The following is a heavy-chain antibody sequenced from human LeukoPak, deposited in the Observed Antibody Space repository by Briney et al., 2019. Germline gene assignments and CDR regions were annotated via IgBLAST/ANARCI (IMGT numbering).Heavy chain of an antibody. CDR3: AKDTAMADEYYYMDV. D-gene: IGHD5-18*01. Sequence: GGSLRLSCAASGFTFSSYWMHWVRQAPGKGLEWVAVIWYDGSNKYYADSVKGRFTISRDNSKNTLYLQMNSLRAEDTAVYYCAKDTAMADEYYYMDVWGKGTTVTVSS. J-gene: IGHJ6*03. V-gene: IGHV3-33*06. CDR1: GFTFSSYW. CDR2: IWYDGSNK.